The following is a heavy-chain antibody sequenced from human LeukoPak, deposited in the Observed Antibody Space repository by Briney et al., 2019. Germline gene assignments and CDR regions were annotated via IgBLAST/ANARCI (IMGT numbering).Heavy chain of an antibody. CDR3: ARDRPLDAFDV. J-gene: IGHJ3*01. V-gene: IGHV4-31*03. Sequence: SETLSLTCTVSGGSISSDNYYWSWIRQHPGKSLEWIGYIYNGGSTDYNPSLKSRVTISIDTPKNQFSLKLTSVTSADTAVYYSARDRPLDAFDVWGQGTMVTVSS. CDR1: GGSISSDNYY. CDR2: IYNGGST.